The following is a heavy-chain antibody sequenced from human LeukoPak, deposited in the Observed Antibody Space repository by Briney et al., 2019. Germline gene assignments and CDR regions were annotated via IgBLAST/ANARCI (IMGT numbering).Heavy chain of an antibody. CDR2: ISSSSSTI. CDR1: GFTFSSYH. V-gene: IGHV3-48*01. Sequence: GGSLRLSCVGSGFTFSSYHMNWVRQAPGKGLEWVSYISSSSSTIYYADSVKGRFTISRDNAKNSLYLQTNSLRAEDTAVYYCARAQYYSDSTGYYYLHYWGQGTLVTVSS. CDR3: ARAQYYSDSTGYYYLHY. D-gene: IGHD3-22*01. J-gene: IGHJ4*02.